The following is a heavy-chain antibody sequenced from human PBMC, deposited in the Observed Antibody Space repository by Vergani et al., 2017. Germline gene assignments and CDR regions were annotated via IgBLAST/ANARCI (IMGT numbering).Heavy chain of an antibody. CDR3: ARNYYGSGRYYNYYYYYMDV. V-gene: IGHV1-69*01. CDR2: IIPIFGTA. D-gene: IGHD3-10*01. J-gene: IGHJ6*03. CDR1: GGTFSSYA. Sequence: QVQLVQSGAEVKKPGSSVKVSCKASGGTFSSYAISWVRQAPGQGLEWMGGIIPIFGTANYAQKFQGRVTITADESTSTAYMELSSLRSEDTAVYYCARNYYGSGRYYNYYYYYMDVWGKGTTVTVSS.